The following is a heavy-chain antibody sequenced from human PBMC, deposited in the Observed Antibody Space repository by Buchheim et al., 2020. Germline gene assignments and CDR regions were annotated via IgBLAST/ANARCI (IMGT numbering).Heavy chain of an antibody. V-gene: IGHV3-30*18. D-gene: IGHD5-24*01. J-gene: IGHJ5*02. CDR1: GFTFSNYG. CDR3: AKDLSRDGYNYCCWFDP. Sequence: VQLVESEGAVVQPGRSLRLSCAASGFTFSNYGLHWVRQAPGKGLEWVAMISYDASNKYYADSVKGRFTISRDNSKNTLYLQLNNLGAEDTAVYYCAKDLSRDGYNYCCWFDPWGQGTL. CDR2: ISYDASNK.